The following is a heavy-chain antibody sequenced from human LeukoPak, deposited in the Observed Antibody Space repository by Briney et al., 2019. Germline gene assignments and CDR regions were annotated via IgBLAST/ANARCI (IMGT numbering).Heavy chain of an antibody. V-gene: IGHV3-30*02. Sequence: GGSLRLSCTASGLAFSSYGMHWARQAPGKGLEWVAFMEYDGSQIYYADSVKGRFTISRDNSKNALYLQMNSLRPEDTAVYYCAGKAAAFYFDYWGQGTLVTVSS. CDR1: GLAFSSYG. CDR2: MEYDGSQI. CDR3: AGKAAAFYFDY. J-gene: IGHJ4*02. D-gene: IGHD6-13*01.